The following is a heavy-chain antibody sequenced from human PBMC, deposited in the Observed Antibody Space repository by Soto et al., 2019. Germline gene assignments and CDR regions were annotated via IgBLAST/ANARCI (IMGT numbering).Heavy chain of an antibody. Sequence: QVQLQESGPGLVKPSQTLSLTCTVSGGSISSGGYYWSWIRQHPGKGLEWIGYIYYSGSTYYNPSLKSRVTIAVDTSKNQFSLKLSSVTAADTAVYYCARGVAATPGYYYYYMDVWGKGTTVTVSS. CDR1: GGSISSGGYY. CDR3: ARGVAATPGYYYYYMDV. CDR2: IYYSGST. V-gene: IGHV4-31*03. J-gene: IGHJ6*03. D-gene: IGHD2-15*01.